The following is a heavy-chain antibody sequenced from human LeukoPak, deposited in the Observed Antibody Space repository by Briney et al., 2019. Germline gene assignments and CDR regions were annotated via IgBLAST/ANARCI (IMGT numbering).Heavy chain of an antibody. CDR3: ARLSSGWPFDY. V-gene: IGHV4-59*08. Sequence: PSETLSLTCTVSGGSISSYYWSWIRQPPGKGLEWIGYIYSSGITNYNPSLKSRVTISVDTSKNQFSLKPSSVTAADTAVYHCARLSSGWPFDYWGQGTLVTVSS. CDR1: GGSISSYY. CDR2: IYSSGIT. D-gene: IGHD6-19*01. J-gene: IGHJ4*02.